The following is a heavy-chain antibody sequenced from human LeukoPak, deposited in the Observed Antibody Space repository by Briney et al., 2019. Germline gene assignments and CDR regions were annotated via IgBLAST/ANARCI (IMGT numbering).Heavy chain of an antibody. Sequence: GGSLRLSCAASGFTFSSYSMNWVRQAPGKGLEWVSYISSSSSTIYYADSVKGRFTISRDNAKNSLYLQMNSLRAEDTAVYYCARGGDESPEDAFDIWGQGTMVTVSS. CDR2: ISSSSSTI. J-gene: IGHJ3*02. CDR1: GFTFSSYS. D-gene: IGHD3-16*01. V-gene: IGHV3-48*04. CDR3: ARGGDESPEDAFDI.